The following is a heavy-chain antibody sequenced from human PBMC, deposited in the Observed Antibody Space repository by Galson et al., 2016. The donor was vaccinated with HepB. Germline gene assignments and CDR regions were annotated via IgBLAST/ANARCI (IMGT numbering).Heavy chain of an antibody. CDR3: ARRSCSSASCSSNWFEP. CDR2: INPSGGDT. V-gene: IGHV1-46*01. D-gene: IGHD2-2*01. Sequence: SVKVSCKASGYTFTSYFMHWVRQAPGQGLEWMGIINPSGGDTGYAQKFQGRVTMTRDTSTSTVYMELSSLRSEDTAVYYCARRSCSSASCSSNWFEPWGQGTLVTVSS. J-gene: IGHJ5*02. CDR1: GYTFTSYF.